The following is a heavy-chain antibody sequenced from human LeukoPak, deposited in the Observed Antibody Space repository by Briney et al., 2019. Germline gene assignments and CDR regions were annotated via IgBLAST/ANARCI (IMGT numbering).Heavy chain of an antibody. CDR3: ARDSWSGYSPFDY. J-gene: IGHJ4*02. Sequence: YPGGSLRLSCAASGFTFSGYYWSWIRLPPGKGLEWIGEINHSGSTNYNPSLKSRVTISVDTSKSQFSLKLSSVTAADTAVYYCARDSWSGYSPFDYWGQGTLVTVSS. V-gene: IGHV4-34*01. D-gene: IGHD3-3*01. CDR2: INHSGST. CDR1: GFTFSGYY.